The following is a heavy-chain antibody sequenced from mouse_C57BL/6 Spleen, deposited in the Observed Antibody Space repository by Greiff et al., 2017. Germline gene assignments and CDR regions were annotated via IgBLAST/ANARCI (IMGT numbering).Heavy chain of an antibody. CDR1: GYTFTSYW. V-gene: IGHV1-55*01. D-gene: IGHD2-10*02. CDR2: IYPGSGST. Sequence: QVQLQQPGAELVKPGASVTMSCKASGYTFTSYWITWVKQRPGQGLVWIGDIYPGSGSTNYNEKFKSKATLTVDTSSSTAYMQLSSLTSEDSAVYDCATLVRRYARDYWGQGTSVTVAS. J-gene: IGHJ4*01. CDR3: ATLVRRYARDY.